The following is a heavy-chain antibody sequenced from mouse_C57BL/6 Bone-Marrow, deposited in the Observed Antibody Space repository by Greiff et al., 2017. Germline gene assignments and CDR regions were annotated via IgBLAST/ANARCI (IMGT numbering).Heavy chain of an antibody. V-gene: IGHV1-9*01. Sequence: QVQLQQSGAELMKPGASVKLSCKATGYTFTGYWIEWVKQRPGHGLEWIGEILPGSGSTNYNEKFKGKATLTADTSSNTAYMQLSSLTTEDSAIYYCARFYYGYAMDYWGQGTSVTVSS. D-gene: IGHD1-1*02. J-gene: IGHJ4*01. CDR1: GYTFTGYW. CDR2: ILPGSGST. CDR3: ARFYYGYAMDY.